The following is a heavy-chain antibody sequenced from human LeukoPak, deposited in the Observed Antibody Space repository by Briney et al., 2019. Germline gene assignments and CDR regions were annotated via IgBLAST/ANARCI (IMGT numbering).Heavy chain of an antibody. V-gene: IGHV3-21*01. CDR3: ARVSGYSYGYRSLFDY. CDR2: ISSSSSYI. J-gene: IGHJ4*02. D-gene: IGHD5-18*01. CDR1: GFTFSNYS. Sequence: GGSLRLSCAASGFTFSNYSMNWVRQAPGNGLEWVSSISSSSSYIYYADSMKGRFTISRDNAKNSLYLQMNSLRAEDTAVYYCARVSGYSYGYRSLFDYWGQGTLVTVSS.